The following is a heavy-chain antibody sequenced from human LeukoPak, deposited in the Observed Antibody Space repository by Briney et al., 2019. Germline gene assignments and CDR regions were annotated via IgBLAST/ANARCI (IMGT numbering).Heavy chain of an antibody. J-gene: IGHJ4*02. CDR3: ARGGLYSSTMGPPLDY. CDR2: INHRGFT. D-gene: IGHD6-19*01. Sequence: PSETLSLTCAVYSGSFSGYYWSWIRQPPGKGLECIGEINHRGFTPYNPSLKSRLTISIDSSKNQFSLKLTSVTAADTAVYYCARGGLYSSTMGPPLDYWGQGTLVTVSS. CDR1: SGSFSGYY. V-gene: IGHV4-34*01.